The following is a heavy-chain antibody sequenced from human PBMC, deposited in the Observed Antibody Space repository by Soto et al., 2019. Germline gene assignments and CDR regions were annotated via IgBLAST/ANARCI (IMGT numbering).Heavy chain of an antibody. J-gene: IGHJ6*02. CDR3: ARDQGYSYGWYYYGMDV. Sequence: PSETLSLTCTVSGGSISSGDYYWSWIRQPPGKGLEWIGYIYYSGSTYYNPSLKSRVTISVDTSKNQFSLKLSSVTAADTAVYYCARDQGYSYGWYYYGMDVWGQGTTVTVSS. CDR1: GGSISSGDYY. D-gene: IGHD5-18*01. CDR2: IYYSGST. V-gene: IGHV4-30-4*01.